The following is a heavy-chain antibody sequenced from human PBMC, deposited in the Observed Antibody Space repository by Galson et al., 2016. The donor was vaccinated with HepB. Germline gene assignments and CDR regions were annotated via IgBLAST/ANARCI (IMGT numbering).Heavy chain of an antibody. Sequence: SLSLSCAASGFSFSLYDMHWVRQVTGKGLEWVSAIGTASGDTNYLDSVKGRFTISRENADNSLYLQMNSLRPGDTAVYYCARGKSLWTTPWNYSLDVWGKGTTVTVSS. V-gene: IGHV3-13*01. D-gene: IGHD4-17*01. CDR3: ARGKSLWTTPWNYSLDV. CDR1: GFSFSLYD. J-gene: IGHJ6*04. CDR2: IGTASGDT.